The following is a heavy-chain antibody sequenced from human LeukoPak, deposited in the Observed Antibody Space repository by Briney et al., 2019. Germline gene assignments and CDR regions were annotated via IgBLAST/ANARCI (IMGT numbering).Heavy chain of an antibody. D-gene: IGHD1-26*01. CDR1: GGTFSSYA. CDR3: ARGGYSGSYFNTYYYYGMDV. Sequence: PGASVKVSCKASGGTFSSYAISWVRQAPGQGLEWMGGIIPIFGTANYAQKFQGRVTITAVESTSTAYMELSSLRSEDTAVYYCARGGYSGSYFNTYYYYGMDVWGQGTTVTVSS. CDR2: IIPIFGTA. V-gene: IGHV1-69*13. J-gene: IGHJ6*02.